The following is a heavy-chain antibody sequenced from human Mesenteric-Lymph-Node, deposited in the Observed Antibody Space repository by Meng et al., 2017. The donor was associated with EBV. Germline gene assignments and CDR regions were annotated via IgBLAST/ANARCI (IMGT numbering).Heavy chain of an antibody. J-gene: IGHJ4*02. CDR3: ARSPGWYSLDY. CDR2: IYYSGST. CDR1: GGSVSSGAYF. Sequence: QVQLQESCPGLVKPSETLSLTCTVSGGSVSSGAYFWSWIRQPPGKGLEWIGNIYYSGSTNYNPSLNSRVTISLDTSKNQFSLNLNSVTAADTAVYYCARSPGWYSLDYWGQGTLVTVSS. V-gene: IGHV4-61*08. D-gene: IGHD6-19*01.